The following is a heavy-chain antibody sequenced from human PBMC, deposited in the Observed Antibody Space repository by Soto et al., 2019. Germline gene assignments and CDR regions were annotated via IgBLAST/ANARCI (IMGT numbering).Heavy chain of an antibody. CDR3: ARWGIVATISRSPQTDDY. V-gene: IGHV1-18*01. D-gene: IGHD5-12*01. CDR1: GYTFTSYG. Sequence: ASVKVSCKACGYTFTSYGISWVRQAPGQGLEWMGWISAYNGNTNYAQKLQGRVTMTTDTSTSTAYMELRSLRSDDTAVYYCARWGIVATISRSPQTDDYWGQGTLVTVST. J-gene: IGHJ4*02. CDR2: ISAYNGNT.